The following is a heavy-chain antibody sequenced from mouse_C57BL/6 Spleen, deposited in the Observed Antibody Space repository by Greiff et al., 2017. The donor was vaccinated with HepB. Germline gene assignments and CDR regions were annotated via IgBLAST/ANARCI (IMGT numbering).Heavy chain of an antibody. CDR2: ISNLAYSI. CDR1: GFTFSDYG. D-gene: IGHD2-5*01. Sequence: EVQLVESGGGLVQPGGSLKLSCAASGFTFSDYGMAWVRQAPRKGPEWVAFISNLAYSIYYADTVTGRFTISRENAKNTLYLEMSSLRSEDTAMYYCARLYYSNEDAMDYWGQGTSVTVSS. CDR3: ARLYYSNEDAMDY. V-gene: IGHV5-15*01. J-gene: IGHJ4*01.